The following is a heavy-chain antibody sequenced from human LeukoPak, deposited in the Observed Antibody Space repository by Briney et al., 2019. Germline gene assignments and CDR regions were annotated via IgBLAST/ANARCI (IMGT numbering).Heavy chain of an antibody. CDR2: IYTSGST. Sequence: PSETLSLTGTVSGGSISSYYWSWSRQPAGKGLEWIGRIYTSGSTDYNPSLKSRVTMSVDTSKNQFSLKLSSVTAADTAIYYCAREGWDYYYMDVWGKGTTVTVSS. CDR1: GGSISSYY. V-gene: IGHV4-4*07. D-gene: IGHD6-19*01. J-gene: IGHJ6*03. CDR3: AREGWDYYYMDV.